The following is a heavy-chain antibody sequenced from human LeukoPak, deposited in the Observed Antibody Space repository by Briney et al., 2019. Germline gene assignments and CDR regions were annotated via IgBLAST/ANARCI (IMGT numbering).Heavy chain of an antibody. J-gene: IGHJ4*02. CDR3: ARDPGPSTVTTKDY. CDR2: ISAYNGNT. D-gene: IGHD4-17*01. CDR1: GYTLTSYG. Sequence: ASVKVSCKASGYTLTSYGISWVRQAPGQGLEWMGWISAYNGNTNYAQKLQGRVTMTTDTSTSTAYMELRSLRSDDTAVYYCARDPGPSTVTTKDYWGQGTLVTVSS. V-gene: IGHV1-18*01.